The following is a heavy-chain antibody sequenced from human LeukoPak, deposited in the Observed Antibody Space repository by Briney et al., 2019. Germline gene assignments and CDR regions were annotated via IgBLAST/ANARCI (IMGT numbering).Heavy chain of an antibody. CDR1: GFTFSTYG. CDR3: ANGGLYDSTGSYTDYFDS. CDR2: ISYDGSNK. J-gene: IGHJ4*02. V-gene: IGHV3-30*18. D-gene: IGHD3-22*01. Sequence: GGSLRLSCADSGFTFSTYGIHWGRQAPGKGLEGGAVISYDGSNKYYADSVKGRFTLSRDNAKNMLSLQMNSLRAEDTAVYYCANGGLYDSTGSYTDYFDSWGQGTLVTVSS.